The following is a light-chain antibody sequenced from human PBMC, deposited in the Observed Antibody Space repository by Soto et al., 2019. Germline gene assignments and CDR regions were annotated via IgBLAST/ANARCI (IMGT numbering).Light chain of an antibody. CDR3: QQYNSYRWT. V-gene: IGKV1-5*03. J-gene: IGKJ1*01. Sequence: DFLMTQSPSTLSASVGDRVTITCRASQSISDRLAWYQQKPGNARKLLLYKASGLQSGVPSRFSGSGSGTEFTITIISLQPDYFAMYYCQQYNSYRWTVGQGTKVEIK. CDR2: KAS. CDR1: QSISDR.